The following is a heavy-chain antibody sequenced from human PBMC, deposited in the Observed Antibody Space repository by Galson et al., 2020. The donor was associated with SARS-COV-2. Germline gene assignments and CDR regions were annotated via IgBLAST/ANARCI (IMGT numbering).Heavy chain of an antibody. CDR1: GFNFSDYY. J-gene: IGHJ4*02. CDR3: ARGYTAVDY. CDR2: ISGSGTFI. D-gene: IGHD2-2*01. Sequence: GGSLRLSCAVSGFNFSDYYMSWIRQTPGKGLQWISYISGSGTFIYHADSVRGRLTISRDNAKTSLYLQMHSLRAEDTALYYCARGYTAVDYWGQGTQVTVSS. V-gene: IGHV3-11*01.